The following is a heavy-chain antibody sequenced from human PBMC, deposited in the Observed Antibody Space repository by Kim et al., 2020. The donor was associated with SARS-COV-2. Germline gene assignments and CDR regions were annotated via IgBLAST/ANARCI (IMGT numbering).Heavy chain of an antibody. CDR2: ISSGGTYI. J-gene: IGHJ4*02. Sequence: GGSLRLSCATSGFTFNNYIMTWVRQAPEKGLEWVSSISSGGTYIYYADSVKGRFTISRDNAKNSVYLQMNSLRAEDTAVYYCARGGISLPQNDLDSWGQGTLVIVSS. CDR3: ARGGISLPQNDLDS. CDR1: GFTFNNYI. V-gene: IGHV3-21*06.